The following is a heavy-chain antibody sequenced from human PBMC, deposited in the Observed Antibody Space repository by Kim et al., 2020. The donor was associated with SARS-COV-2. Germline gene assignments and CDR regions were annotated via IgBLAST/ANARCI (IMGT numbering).Heavy chain of an antibody. Sequence: SVKVSCKASGGTFSSYAISWVRQAPGQGLEWMGGIIPIFGTANYAQKFQGRVTITADESTSTAYMELSSLRSEDTAVYYCAQTPTTILGSGIALQHAFDIWGQGTMVTVSS. D-gene: IGHD3-10*01. CDR1: GGTFSSYA. V-gene: IGHV1-69*13. CDR2: IIPIFGTA. CDR3: AQTPTTILGSGIALQHAFDI. J-gene: IGHJ3*02.